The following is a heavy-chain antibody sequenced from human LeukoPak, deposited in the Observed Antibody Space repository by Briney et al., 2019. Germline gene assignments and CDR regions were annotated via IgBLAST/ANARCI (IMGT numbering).Heavy chain of an antibody. Sequence: SQTLSLTCTVSGGSISTGGYYWSWLRQHPGRGLEWIGHIYKGESTYNNPSLKSRATITVHASKNQFSLKLTSGTAADTAVYYCTRSWDSSGHSPDYWGQGTLVTVSS. CDR2: IYKGEST. D-gene: IGHD3-22*01. CDR1: GGSISTGGYY. V-gene: IGHV4-31*03. CDR3: TRSWDSSGHSPDY. J-gene: IGHJ4*02.